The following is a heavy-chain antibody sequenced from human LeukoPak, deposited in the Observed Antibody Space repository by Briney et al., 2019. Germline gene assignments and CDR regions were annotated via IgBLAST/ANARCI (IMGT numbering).Heavy chain of an antibody. CDR1: GFTFSDYA. CDR3: AKDHTVGATFGVYFDY. V-gene: IGHV3-64*01. CDR2: ISSNGGSI. J-gene: IGHJ4*02. D-gene: IGHD1-26*01. Sequence: PGGSLRLSCAASGFTFSDYAMHWVRQAPGKELEYVSAISSNGGSIHYANSVKGRFTISRDNSKNTLYLQMDSLRAEDMAVYYCAKDHTVGATFGVYFDYWGQGTLVTVSS.